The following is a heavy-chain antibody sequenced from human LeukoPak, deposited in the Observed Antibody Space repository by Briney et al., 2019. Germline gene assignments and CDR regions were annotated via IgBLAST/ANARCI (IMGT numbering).Heavy chain of an antibody. CDR2: ISTYTYNT. Sequence: ASVKVSCKASGYTFTNYGINWVRQAPGQGLEWMGRISTYTYNTYYAEKFLGRVTTTTDTSTATAYMELRGLTSDDTAIYYCARDNVVDYGGNSEALDYWGQGTLVTVSS. D-gene: IGHD4-23*01. V-gene: IGHV1-18*01. J-gene: IGHJ4*02. CDR3: ARDNVVDYGGNSEALDY. CDR1: GYTFTNYG.